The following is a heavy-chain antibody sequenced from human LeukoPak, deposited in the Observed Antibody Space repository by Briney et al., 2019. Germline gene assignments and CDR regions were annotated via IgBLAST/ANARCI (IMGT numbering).Heavy chain of an antibody. CDR3: ARGSVNCDFWSGYLGTGSFYGMDV. J-gene: IGHJ6*02. CDR2: INPNSGGT. D-gene: IGHD3-3*01. CDR1: GYTFTGYY. Sequence: ASVKVSCKASGYTFTGYYMHWVRQAPGQGLEWMGWINPNSGGTNYAQKFQGWVTMTRDTSISTAYMELSRLRSDDTAVYYCARGSVNCDFWSGYLGTGSFYGMDVWGQGTTVTVSS. V-gene: IGHV1-2*04.